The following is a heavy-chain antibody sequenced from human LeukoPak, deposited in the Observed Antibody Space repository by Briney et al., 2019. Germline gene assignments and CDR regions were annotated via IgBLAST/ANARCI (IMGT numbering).Heavy chain of an antibody. J-gene: IGHJ4*02. D-gene: IGHD4-17*01. V-gene: IGHV3-23*01. Sequence: GGSLRLSCAASGFTFSSYAMSRVRQAPGKGLEWVSAISGSGGNTYYADSVKGRFTISRDNSKNTMYLQMSRLRAEDTAVYYCAKGYRGVTNLAFDYWGQGTLVTVSS. CDR1: GFTFSSYA. CDR3: AKGYRGVTNLAFDY. CDR2: ISGSGGNT.